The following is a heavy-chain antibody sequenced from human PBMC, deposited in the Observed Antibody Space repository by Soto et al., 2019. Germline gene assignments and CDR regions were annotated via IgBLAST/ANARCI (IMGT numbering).Heavy chain of an antibody. CDR1: GYSFTSYW. J-gene: IGHJ6*02. Sequence: PGESLKISCKGSGYSFTSYWIGWVRQMPGKGLEWMGIIYPGDSDTRYSPSFQGQVTITADKSISTAYLQWSSLKASDTAMYYCARTAAAGKYYYGMDVWGQGTTVTVSS. CDR2: IYPGDSDT. CDR3: ARTAAAGKYYYGMDV. V-gene: IGHV5-51*01. D-gene: IGHD6-13*01.